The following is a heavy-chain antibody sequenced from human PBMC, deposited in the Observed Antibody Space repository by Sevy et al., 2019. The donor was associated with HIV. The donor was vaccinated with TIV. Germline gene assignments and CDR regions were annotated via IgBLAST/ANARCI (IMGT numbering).Heavy chain of an antibody. V-gene: IGHV4-4*02. D-gene: IGHD6-13*01. J-gene: IGHJ2*01. CDR3: ARGGPYSSSLYFDL. CDR2: IYRSGGT. CDR1: GGSISSSNW. Sequence: SETLSLTCAVSGGSISSSNWWSWVRQPPGKGLEWIGEIYRSGGTNYNPSLKSRVTISVDKSKNQFSLMLSSVTAADTAVYYCARGGPYSSSLYFDLWGRGTLVTVSS.